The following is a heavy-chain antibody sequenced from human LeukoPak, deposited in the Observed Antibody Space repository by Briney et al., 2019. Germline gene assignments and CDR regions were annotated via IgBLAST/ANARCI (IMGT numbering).Heavy chain of an antibody. CDR1: GGSISSHY. V-gene: IGHV4-59*11. CDR2: IYYSGST. D-gene: IGHD2-2*01. CDR3: ARGYQLLSWFDP. J-gene: IGHJ5*02. Sequence: SETLSLTCTVSGGSISSHYWSWIRQPPGKGLEWIGYIYYSGSTNYNPSLKSRATISVDTSKNQFSLKLSSVTAADTAVYYCARGYQLLSWFDPWGQGTLVTVSS.